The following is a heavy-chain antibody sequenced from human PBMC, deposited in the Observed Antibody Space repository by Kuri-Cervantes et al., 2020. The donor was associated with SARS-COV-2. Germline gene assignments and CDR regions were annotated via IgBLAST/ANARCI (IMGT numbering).Heavy chain of an antibody. D-gene: IGHD6-25*01. J-gene: IGHJ3*02. Sequence: GGSLRLSCAASGFTFSSYAMHWVRQAPGKGLEWVAVISYDGSNKYYADSVKGRFTISRDNSKNTLYLQMNSLRAEDTAVYYCARADGSYAFDIWGQGTMVTCSS. CDR3: ARADGSYAFDI. CDR1: GFTFSSYA. CDR2: ISYDGSNK. V-gene: IGHV3-30*01.